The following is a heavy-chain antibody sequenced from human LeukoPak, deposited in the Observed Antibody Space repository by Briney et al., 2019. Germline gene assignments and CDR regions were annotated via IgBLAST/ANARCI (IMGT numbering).Heavy chain of an antibody. J-gene: IGHJ4*02. D-gene: IGHD1-1*01. CDR2: ISPRSDYI. Sequence: GGSLRLSCAASGFTFSSYSMNWVRQAPGKGLEWVSSISPRSDYIYYADSLKGRFTISRDNAKDSLYLQMNSLRAGDTAVYYCSRGGTDDPFNSWGQGTLVTVSS. V-gene: IGHV3-21*01. CDR1: GFTFSSYS. CDR3: SRGGTDDPFNS.